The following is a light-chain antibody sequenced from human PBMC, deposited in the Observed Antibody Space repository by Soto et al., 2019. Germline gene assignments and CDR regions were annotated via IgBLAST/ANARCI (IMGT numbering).Light chain of an antibody. J-gene: IGLJ3*02. CDR2: KVS. CDR1: SSDVGDGDF. V-gene: IGLV2-14*01. Sequence: QSALTQPASVSGSPRQSITISCTGTSSDVGDGDFVSWYQQRPGNAPKRMIYKVSNRPSGVSNHFSGSKSGNTASLTISGLQAEDEADYYCCSYTRSYTWVFGGGTKLTVL. CDR3: CSYTRSYTWV.